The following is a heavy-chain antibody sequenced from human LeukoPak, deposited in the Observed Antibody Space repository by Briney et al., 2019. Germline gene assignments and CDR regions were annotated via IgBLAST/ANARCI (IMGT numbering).Heavy chain of an antibody. Sequence: GGSLRLSCAASGFTFSSYDMSWVRQAPGKGLEWVSAISGSGGSTYYADSVKGRFTISRDNSKNTLYLQMNSLRAEDTAVYYCAKDPQSRYCSSTSCYGPVWFDPWGQGTLVTVSS. D-gene: IGHD2-2*01. CDR3: AKDPQSRYCSSTSCYGPVWFDP. CDR1: GFTFSSYD. J-gene: IGHJ5*02. V-gene: IGHV3-23*01. CDR2: ISGSGGST.